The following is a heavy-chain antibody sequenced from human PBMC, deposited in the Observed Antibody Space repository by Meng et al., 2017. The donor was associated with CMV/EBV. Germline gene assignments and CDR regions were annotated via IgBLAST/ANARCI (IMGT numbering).Heavy chain of an antibody. CDR1: GYTFTSYD. CDR3: AILYSSSSQGYYGMDV. CDR2: MNPNSGNT. V-gene: IGHV1-8*03. Sequence: ASVKVSCKASGYTFTSYDINWVRQATGQGLEWMGWMNPNSGNTGYAQKFQGRVTITRNTSISTAYMELSSLRSEDTAVYYCAILYSSSSQGYYGMDVWGQGTTVTVSS. D-gene: IGHD6-6*01. J-gene: IGHJ6*02.